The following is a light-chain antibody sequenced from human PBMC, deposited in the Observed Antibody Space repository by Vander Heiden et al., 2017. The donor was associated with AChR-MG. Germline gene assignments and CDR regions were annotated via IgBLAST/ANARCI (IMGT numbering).Light chain of an antibody. CDR1: QRISSW. J-gene: IGKJ1*01. Sequence: DIQLTQSPSTLSASVGDRVTITCRSSQRISSWLAWYQQKPGQAPKLLIYGASDLESGVPSRFSGSGSGTEFTLTISSLQPDDFAVYYCQQYESNPMWTFGQGTKVEIK. CDR3: QQYESNPMWT. V-gene: IGKV1-5*01. CDR2: GAS.